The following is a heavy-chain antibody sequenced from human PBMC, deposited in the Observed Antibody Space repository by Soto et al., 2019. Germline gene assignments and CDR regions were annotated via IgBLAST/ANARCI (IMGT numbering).Heavy chain of an antibody. Sequence: GGSLRLSCAASGFTFSSYSMNWVRQAPGKGLEWVGRIRNKGNSYTTEYAASVKGRFTISRDDSKNSLYLQMNSLKTEDTAVYYCARDERKGVGPYGMDVWGQGTTVTVSS. J-gene: IGHJ6*02. CDR3: ARDERKGVGPYGMDV. V-gene: IGHV3-72*01. D-gene: IGHD2-15*01. CDR2: IRNKGNSYTT. CDR1: GFTFSSYS.